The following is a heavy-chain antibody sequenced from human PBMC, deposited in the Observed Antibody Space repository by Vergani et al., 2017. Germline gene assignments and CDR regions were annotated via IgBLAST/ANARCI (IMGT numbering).Heavy chain of an antibody. Sequence: EVQLVESGGGLVKPGGSLRLSCAASGFTFSSYSMNWVRQAPGKGLEWVSSISSSSSYIYYADSVKGRFTISRDNAKNSLYLQMNSLRAEDTAVYCCARDELYCSSTSCQDVFDYWGQGTLVTVSS. CDR1: GFTFSSYS. D-gene: IGHD2-2*01. V-gene: IGHV3-21*01. J-gene: IGHJ4*02. CDR3: ARDELYCSSTSCQDVFDY. CDR2: ISSSSSYI.